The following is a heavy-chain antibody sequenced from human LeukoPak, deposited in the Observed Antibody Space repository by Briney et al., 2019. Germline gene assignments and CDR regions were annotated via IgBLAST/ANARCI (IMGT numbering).Heavy chain of an antibody. Sequence: KPGGPLSLSCAASGFTFSSYSMNWVRQAPGKGLEWVPSISSSSSYIYYADSVKGRFTISRDNAKNSLYLQMNSLRAEDTAVYYCARARIAAAGTVDYWGQGTLVTVSS. V-gene: IGHV3-21*01. CDR2: ISSSSSYI. D-gene: IGHD6-13*01. CDR1: GFTFSSYS. CDR3: ARARIAAAGTVDY. J-gene: IGHJ4*02.